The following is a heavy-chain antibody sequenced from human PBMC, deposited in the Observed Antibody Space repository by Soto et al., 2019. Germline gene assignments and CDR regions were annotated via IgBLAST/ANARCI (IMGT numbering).Heavy chain of an antibody. V-gene: IGHV3-7*01. D-gene: IGHD2-2*01. CDR1: GFTFSSYW. J-gene: IGHJ4*02. CDR3: AREYGEVVPAANDY. CDR2: IKQDGSEK. Sequence: EVQLVESGGGLVQPGGSLRLSCAASGFTFSSYWMSWVRQAPGKGLEWVANIKQDGSEKYYVDSVKGRFTISRDNAKNSLYLQMNSLRAEDTAVYYCAREYGEVVPAANDYWGQGTLVTVSS.